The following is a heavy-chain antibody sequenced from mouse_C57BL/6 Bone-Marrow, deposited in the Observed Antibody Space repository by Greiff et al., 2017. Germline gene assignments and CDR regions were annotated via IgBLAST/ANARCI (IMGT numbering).Heavy chain of an antibody. CDR1: GFTFSDYG. V-gene: IGHV5-17*01. J-gene: IGHJ4*01. D-gene: IGHD1-1*01. CDR2: ISSGRSTI. CDR3: AGGGSSPYYAMDY. Sequence: EVQGVESGGGLVKPGGSLKLSCAASGFTFSDYGMHWVRQAPEKGLEWVAYISSGRSTIYYADTVQGRFTISRDNAKNTLFLQMTSLRSEDTAMYYCAGGGSSPYYAMDYWGQGTSVTVSS.